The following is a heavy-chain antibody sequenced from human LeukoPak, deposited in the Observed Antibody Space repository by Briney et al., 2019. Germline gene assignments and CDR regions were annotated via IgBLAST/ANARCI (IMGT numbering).Heavy chain of an antibody. CDR2: ISNNGGTT. CDR3: ARVNGSGSYYDY. Sequence: SGGSLRLSCAASGFTFSSYAMHWVRQAPGKGLEYVSAISNNGGTTYYANPVRGRFTISRDNSKNTLYLQMGSLRAEDKAVYYCARVNGSGSYYDYWGQGTLVTVSS. CDR1: GFTFSSYA. D-gene: IGHD3-10*01. V-gene: IGHV3-64*01. J-gene: IGHJ4*02.